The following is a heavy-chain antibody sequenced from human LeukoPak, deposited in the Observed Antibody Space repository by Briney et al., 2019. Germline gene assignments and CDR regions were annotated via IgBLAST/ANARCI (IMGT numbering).Heavy chain of an antibody. J-gene: IGHJ4*02. CDR3: ARGFSNVAVAGKGDFDY. Sequence: ASVKVSCKASGYTFTSYGISWVRQAPGQGLEWMGWISAYNGNTNYAQKLQGRVTMTTDTSTSTAYMELRSLRSDDTAVYYCARGFSNVAVAGKGDFDYWGQGTLVTVSS. D-gene: IGHD6-19*01. CDR2: ISAYNGNT. V-gene: IGHV1-18*01. CDR1: GYTFTSYG.